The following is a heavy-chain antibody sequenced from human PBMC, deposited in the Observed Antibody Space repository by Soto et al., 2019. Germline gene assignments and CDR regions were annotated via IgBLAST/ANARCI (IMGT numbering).Heavy chain of an antibody. J-gene: IGHJ3*02. D-gene: IGHD3-22*01. CDR2: ISDDGSNK. CDR1: GFTFSSYG. CDR3: AKRADDSSGYYFDDAFDI. Sequence: SGGSLRLSCAASGFTFSSYGVHWVRHAPGKGQEWVAVISDDGSNKYYADSVKGRFTISRDNSKNTLYLQMNSLRAEDTAVYYCAKRADDSSGYYFDDAFDIWGQGTMVTVSS. V-gene: IGHV3-30*18.